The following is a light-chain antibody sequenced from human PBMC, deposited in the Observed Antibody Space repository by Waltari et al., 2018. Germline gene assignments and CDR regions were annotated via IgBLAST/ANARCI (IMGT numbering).Light chain of an antibody. Sequence: SYELTQPPSVSVSPGQTASTTCSGAILGHKSASWYQQKPGQSPLLVVYQDTKRPSGLPGRFSGSKSGNAATLTISGTQAMDEADYYCQALGTAAWVFGGGTKLTVL. CDR1: ILGHKS. V-gene: IGLV3-1*01. J-gene: IGLJ3*02. CDR3: QALGTAAWV. CDR2: QDT.